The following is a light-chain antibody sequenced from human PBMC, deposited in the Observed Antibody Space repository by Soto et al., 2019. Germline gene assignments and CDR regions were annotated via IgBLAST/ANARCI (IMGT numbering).Light chain of an antibody. Sequence: SALREYPSVSGSPGHSITISCTGGSSDIGGYNYVSWFQQHPGKVPNLMIYEVTNRPSGVSNRFSGSKSGSTASLTISGLQAEEQADYYCSSYTSSNNIVFGTGTKVTVL. J-gene: IGLJ1*01. CDR2: EVT. CDR3: SSYTSSNNIV. V-gene: IGLV2-14*01. CDR1: SSDIGGYNY.